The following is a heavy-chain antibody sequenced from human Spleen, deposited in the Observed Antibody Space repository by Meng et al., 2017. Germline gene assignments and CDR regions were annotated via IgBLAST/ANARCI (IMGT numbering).Heavy chain of an antibody. CDR2: MYYTATT. J-gene: IGHJ2*01. CDR1: GGSINSRTHF. Sequence: LQASGPGRVGPPETLSLTCAVSGGSINSRTHFWGWIRQPPGKGLEWIGTMYYTATTYYNPSLKSRVTISVDTSKNEFSLNLSSVTAADTAVYFCARGDDFAWYDVWGRGTLVTVSS. CDR3: ARGDDFAWYDV. D-gene: IGHD2-15*01. V-gene: IGHV4-39*07.